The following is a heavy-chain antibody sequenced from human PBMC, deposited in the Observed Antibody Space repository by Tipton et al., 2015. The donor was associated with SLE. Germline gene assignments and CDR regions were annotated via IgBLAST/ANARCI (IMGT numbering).Heavy chain of an antibody. CDR2: IIPMLNTA. J-gene: IGHJ4*02. D-gene: IGHD1-26*01. CDR3: ARVGPSGSYDY. Sequence: QSGAEVKKPGSSVKVSCKASGGTFRRHAISWVRQAPGQGLEWMEGIIPMLNTANYAQKFQGRVTITADESTSTAYMELSSLRSEDTAVYYCARVGPSGSYDYWGQGTLVTVSS. CDR1: GGTFRRHA. V-gene: IGHV1-69*01.